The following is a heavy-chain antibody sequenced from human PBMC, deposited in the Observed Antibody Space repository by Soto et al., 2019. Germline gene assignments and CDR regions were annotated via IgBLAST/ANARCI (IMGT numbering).Heavy chain of an antibody. J-gene: IGHJ6*02. CDR2: ISSRSTTM. CDR1: GFTFSSYS. Sequence: PGGSLRLSCAASGFTFSSYSMYWVRQAPGKGLEWISEISSRSTTMYYADSVKGQFTISRDNAKNSLYLQMNSLRDEDTAVYYCAKDGGSFYYYGMDVWGQGTTVTVSS. D-gene: IGHD3-10*01. CDR3: AKDGGSFYYYGMDV. V-gene: IGHV3-48*02.